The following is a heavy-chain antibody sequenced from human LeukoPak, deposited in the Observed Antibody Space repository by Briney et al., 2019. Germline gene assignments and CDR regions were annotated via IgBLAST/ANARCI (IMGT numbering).Heavy chain of an antibody. J-gene: IGHJ4*02. Sequence: QTGGSLRLSCAASGFTFSNTWMSWVRQAPGKGLEWVGRIKSKTDGGTIEYAAPVKGRFTISRDDSKNTLYLQMNSLKTEDTAVYYCSTAVRWELLPNYWGQGALVTVSS. CDR2: IKSKTDGGTI. V-gene: IGHV3-15*01. CDR1: GFTFSNTW. D-gene: IGHD1-26*01. CDR3: STAVRWELLPNY.